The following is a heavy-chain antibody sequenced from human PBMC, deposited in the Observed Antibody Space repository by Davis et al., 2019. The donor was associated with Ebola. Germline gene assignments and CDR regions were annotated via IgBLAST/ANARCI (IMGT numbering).Heavy chain of an antibody. CDR1: GGSISSYY. CDR3: AREGGCSGGRCYFNNWFDP. V-gene: IGHV4-59*01. J-gene: IGHJ5*02. CDR2: IYYSGST. Sequence: SETLSLTCTVSGGSISSYYWSWIRQPPGKGLAWIGYIYYSGSTNYNPSLKSRVTISIERSKNQFSLKLSSVTAADTAVYYCAREGGCSGGRCYFNNWFDPWGQGTLVTVSS. D-gene: IGHD2-15*01.